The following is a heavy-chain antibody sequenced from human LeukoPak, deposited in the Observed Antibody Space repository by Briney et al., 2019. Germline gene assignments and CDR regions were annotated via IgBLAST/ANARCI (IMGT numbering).Heavy chain of an antibody. D-gene: IGHD1-26*01. CDR3: ARRGSYSQGDAFDI. V-gene: IGHV4-34*01. J-gene: IGHJ3*02. Sequence: SETLSLTCAVYGGSFSDYWWTWIRQSPGKGLEWIGEVNHSGRTNYNPSLKSRVSISVDRSKKQFSLKLSSVTAADTAVYYCARRGSYSQGDAFDIWGQGTMVTVSS. CDR1: GGSFSDYW. CDR2: VNHSGRT.